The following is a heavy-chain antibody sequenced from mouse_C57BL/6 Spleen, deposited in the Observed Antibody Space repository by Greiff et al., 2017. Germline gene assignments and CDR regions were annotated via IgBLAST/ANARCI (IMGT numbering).Heavy chain of an antibody. CDR2: IDPEDGET. V-gene: IGHV14-2*01. CDR3: ARPYYDGSSEHFDV. J-gene: IGHJ1*03. Sequence: VQLKESGAELVKPGASVKLSCTASGFNIKDYYMHWVKQRTEQGLECIGRIDPEDGETKYAPKFPGKATITAATSSNTSYLQLSSLTSEDTAVYYYARPYYDGSSEHFDVWGTGTTVTVSS. D-gene: IGHD1-1*01. CDR1: GFNIKDYY.